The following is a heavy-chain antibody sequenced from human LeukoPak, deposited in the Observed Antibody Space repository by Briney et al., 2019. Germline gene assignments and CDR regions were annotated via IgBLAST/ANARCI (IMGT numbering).Heavy chain of an antibody. CDR3: ARDGLLWFGELTLPFYMDV. V-gene: IGHV4-4*07. CDR1: GGSISSYY. CDR2: IYTGGST. D-gene: IGHD3-10*01. Sequence: SETLSLTCTVSGGSISSYYWSWIRQPAGKGLEWIGRIYTGGSTNYNPSLKSRVTMSVDTSKNQFSLKLSSVTAADTAVYYCARDGLLWFGELTLPFYMDVWGKGTTVTVSS. J-gene: IGHJ6*03.